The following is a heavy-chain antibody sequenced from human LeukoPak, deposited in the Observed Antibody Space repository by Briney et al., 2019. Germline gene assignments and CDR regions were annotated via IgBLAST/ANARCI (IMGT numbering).Heavy chain of an antibody. J-gene: IGHJ4*02. Sequence: SETLSLTCAVYGGSFSGYYWSWIRQPPGKGLEWIGEINHSGSTNYNPSLKSRDTISVDTSKNQFSLKLSSVTAADTAVYYCASRPYYYDSSGPGYGYWGQGTLVTVSS. CDR3: ASRPYYYDSSGPGYGY. CDR2: INHSGST. CDR1: GGSFSGYY. V-gene: IGHV4-34*01. D-gene: IGHD3-22*01.